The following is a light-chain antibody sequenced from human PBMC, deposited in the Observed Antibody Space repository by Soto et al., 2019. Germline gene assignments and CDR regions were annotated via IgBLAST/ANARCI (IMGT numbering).Light chain of an antibody. V-gene: IGKV3D-15*01. J-gene: IGKJ1*01. CDR2: GAS. CDR3: QQYNNWPPQRMWT. CDR1: QSVSSN. Sequence: EIVMTQSPATLSVSPGERATLSCRASQSVSSNLAWYQQKPGQAPRLLIYGASTRATGIPARFSGSGSGTEFTLTISSLQSEDFAVYYCQQYNNWPPQRMWTFGQGTKVEIK.